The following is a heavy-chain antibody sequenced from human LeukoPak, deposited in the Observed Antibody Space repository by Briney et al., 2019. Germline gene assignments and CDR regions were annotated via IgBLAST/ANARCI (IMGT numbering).Heavy chain of an antibody. J-gene: IGHJ5*02. D-gene: IGHD1-7*01. V-gene: IGHV5-51*01. CDR2: IYPDDSDT. Sequence: GESLKISGKASGHNFTSSWIGWVRQMPGKGLEWMGIIYPDDSDTRYSPPFQGQVTISTDKSISTAYLQWSSLKASDTAMYYCARQGGTGTTRNWFAPWGQGALVTVS. CDR1: GHNFTSSW. CDR3: ARQGGTGTTRNWFAP.